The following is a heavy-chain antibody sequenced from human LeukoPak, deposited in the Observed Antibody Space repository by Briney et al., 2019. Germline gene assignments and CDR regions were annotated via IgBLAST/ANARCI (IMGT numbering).Heavy chain of an antibody. V-gene: IGHV5-51*01. CDR3: VRHGLGSSWFGFDY. CDR2: IYPGDSDP. D-gene: IGHD6-13*01. Sequence: GESPKISCKGSGYTFTTYWIGWVRQMPGKGLEWMGIIYPGDSDPRYSPSFQGRVTISADKSISTAYLQWSSLKASDSAMYYCVRHGLGSSWFGFDYWGQGTLVTVSS. J-gene: IGHJ4*02. CDR1: GYTFTTYW.